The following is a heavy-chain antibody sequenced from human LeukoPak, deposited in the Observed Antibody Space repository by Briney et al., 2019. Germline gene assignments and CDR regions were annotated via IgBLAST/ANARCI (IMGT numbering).Heavy chain of an antibody. CDR2: IYWNGDK. CDR3: AHSHPAIITAVNRYFDY. V-gene: IGHV2-5*01. J-gene: IGHJ4*02. CDR1: GMSLSATGVA. D-gene: IGHD3-10*01. Sequence: GSGPTLVNPTETLTLTCSFSGMSLSATGVAVGWIRQPPGKAPEWLALIYWNGDKRYSPPLKSRLTISKDTSKDQVVLAMSNMDPVDTGTYYCAHSHPAIITAVNRYFDYWGQGTLVTVSS.